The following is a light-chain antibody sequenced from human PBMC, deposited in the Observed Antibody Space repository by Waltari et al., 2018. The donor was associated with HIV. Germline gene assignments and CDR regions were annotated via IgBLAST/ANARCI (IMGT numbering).Light chain of an antibody. CDR2: CAS. Sequence: ESVLTQSPGTLSLSPGERATLSCRASQSVSSSYLAWYQQKPGQAPRLLIYCASSRATGIPDRFSGRGSGTDFTLTISRLEPEDFAVYYCQQYGSSPPYTFGQGTTLEIK. CDR1: QSVSSSY. CDR3: QQYGSSPPYT. V-gene: IGKV3-20*01. J-gene: IGKJ2*01.